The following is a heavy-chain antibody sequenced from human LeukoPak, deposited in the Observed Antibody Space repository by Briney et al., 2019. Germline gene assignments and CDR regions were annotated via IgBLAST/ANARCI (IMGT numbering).Heavy chain of an antibody. Sequence: SVKVSCKASGGTFSSYAISWVRQAPGQGLEWMGRIIPILGIANYAQKFQGRVTITADKSTSTAYMGLSSLRSEDTAVYYCARDRMVRGAYNWFDPWGQGTLVTVSS. V-gene: IGHV1-69*04. J-gene: IGHJ5*02. D-gene: IGHD3-10*01. CDR2: IIPILGIA. CDR1: GGTFSSYA. CDR3: ARDRMVRGAYNWFDP.